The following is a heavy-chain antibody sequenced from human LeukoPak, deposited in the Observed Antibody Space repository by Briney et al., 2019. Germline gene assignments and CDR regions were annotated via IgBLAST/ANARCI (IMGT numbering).Heavy chain of an antibody. D-gene: IGHD3-3*02. V-gene: IGHV1-18*01. Sequence: GASVKISCKASTNTFTNYAISWVRQAPGQGLEWMGWISSSDNKPSYAKKFQGRVTMTSDTSRKTAYMELKNLRSDDTAVYYCASHFLRGSKTFFDIWGQGTLVSVSS. CDR1: TNTFTNYA. CDR3: ASHFLRGSKTFFDI. CDR2: ISSSDNKP. J-gene: IGHJ3*02.